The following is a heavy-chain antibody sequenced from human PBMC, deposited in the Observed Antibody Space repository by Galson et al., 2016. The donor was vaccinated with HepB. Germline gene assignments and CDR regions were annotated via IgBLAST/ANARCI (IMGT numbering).Heavy chain of an antibody. V-gene: IGHV4-59*01. CDR2: IFYSGIT. J-gene: IGHJ6*02. CDR1: GASITSYY. Sequence: SETLSLTCTVSGASITSYYWSWIRQSPGKGLEWIGYIFYSGITKSNPSLKSRVTMSVDTSKRQISLKLSSVTVADTAVYYCARGGNNYYFAMDVWGQGTTVTVSS. CDR3: ARGGNNYYFAMDV. D-gene: IGHD1/OR15-1a*01.